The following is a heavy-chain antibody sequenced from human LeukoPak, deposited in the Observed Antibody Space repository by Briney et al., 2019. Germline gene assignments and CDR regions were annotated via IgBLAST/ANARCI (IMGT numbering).Heavy chain of an antibody. D-gene: IGHD6-19*01. V-gene: IGHV3-23*01. CDR2: ISGSGGST. Sequence: GGSLRLSCAASGFTFSSYAMSWVRQAPGKGLEWVSAISGSGGSTYYADSAKGRFTISRDNSKNTLYLQMNSLRAEDTAVYYCAKDKQWLGVGYFDYWGQGTLVTVSS. CDR3: AKDKQWLGVGYFDY. J-gene: IGHJ4*02. CDR1: GFTFSSYA.